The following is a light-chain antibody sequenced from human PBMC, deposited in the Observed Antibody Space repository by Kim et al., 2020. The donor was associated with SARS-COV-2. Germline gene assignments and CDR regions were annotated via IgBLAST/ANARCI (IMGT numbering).Light chain of an antibody. CDR3: QQYDNCPYT. J-gene: IGKJ2*01. CDR1: QSVSSN. V-gene: IGKV3-15*01. Sequence: EIVMTQSPATLSVSPGERATLSCRASQSVSSNVAWYQQKPGQAPMLLIYGASTRATGIPARFSGSGSGTEFALTISSLQSEDFAVYYCQQYDNCPYTFGQGTKLEI. CDR2: GAS.